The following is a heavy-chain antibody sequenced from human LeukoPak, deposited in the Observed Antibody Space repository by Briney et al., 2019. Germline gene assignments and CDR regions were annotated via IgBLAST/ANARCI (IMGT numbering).Heavy chain of an antibody. CDR2: IYYSGST. D-gene: IGHD3-10*01. Sequence: SETLSLTCAVYGGSFSSYYWSWIRQPPGKGLEWIGYIYYSGSTNYDPSLKSRVTISVDTSKNQFSLKLSSVTAADTAVYYCARADYYYGSGSYLVYFDYWGQGTLVTVSS. CDR1: GGSFSSYY. J-gene: IGHJ4*02. CDR3: ARADYYYGSGSYLVYFDY. V-gene: IGHV4-59*01.